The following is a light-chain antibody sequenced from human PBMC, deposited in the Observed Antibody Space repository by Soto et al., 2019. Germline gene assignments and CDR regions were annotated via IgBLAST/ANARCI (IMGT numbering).Light chain of an antibody. V-gene: IGLV2-8*01. CDR2: EVH. CDR3: SSYGGTNNLL. J-gene: IGLJ2*01. Sequence: QSALTQPPSASGSPGQSVTISCTGTSSYVGGYKYVSWYQQHPGKAPKLMIFEVHKRPSGVPDRLSGSKSGNTASLTVSGLQAEDEADYYCSSYGGTNNLLFGGGTKLTVL. CDR1: SSYVGGYKY.